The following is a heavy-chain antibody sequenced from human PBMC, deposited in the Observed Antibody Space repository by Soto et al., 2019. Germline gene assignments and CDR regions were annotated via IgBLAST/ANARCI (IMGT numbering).Heavy chain of an antibody. D-gene: IGHD3-10*01. Sequence: GSLRLSCAASGFTFSDYYMSWIRQAPGKGLEWDSYISSSSSYTNYADSVKGRFTISRDNAKNSLYLQMNSLRAEDTAVYYCARSCITMVRENNWFDPWGQGTLVTVSS. J-gene: IGHJ5*02. CDR1: GFTFSDYY. CDR3: ARSCITMVRENNWFDP. CDR2: ISSSSSYT. V-gene: IGHV3-11*06.